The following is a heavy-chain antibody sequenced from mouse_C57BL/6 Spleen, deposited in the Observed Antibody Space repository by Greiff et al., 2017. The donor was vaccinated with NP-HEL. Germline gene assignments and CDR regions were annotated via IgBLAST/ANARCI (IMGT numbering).Heavy chain of an antibody. J-gene: IGHJ1*03. CDR1: GFNIKDYY. CDR2: IDPEDGDT. V-gene: IGHV14-2*01. D-gene: IGHD1-1*01. Sequence: VQLQQSGAELVKPGASVKLSCTASGFNIKDYYMHWVKQRTEQGLEWIGRIDPEDGDTKYAPKFQGKATITADTSSNTAYLQLSSLTSEDTAVYYCATITTVVADWYFDVWGTGTTVTVSS. CDR3: ATITTVVADWYFDV.